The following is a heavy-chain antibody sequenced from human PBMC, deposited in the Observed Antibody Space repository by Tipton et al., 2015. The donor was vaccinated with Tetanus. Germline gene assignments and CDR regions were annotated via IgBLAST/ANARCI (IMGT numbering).Heavy chain of an antibody. V-gene: IGHV3-21*01. CDR1: GFTFSDYS. CDR3: ARVHTPGLLGRYPFDY. J-gene: IGHJ4*02. D-gene: IGHD3-9*01. CDR2: ISGSSNYI. Sequence: GSLRLSCAASGFTFSDYSMNWVRQAPGKGLEWVSSISGSSNYINYADSVKGRFTISRANARNSLYLQMNSLRGDDTGVYFCARVHTPGLLGRYPFDYWGQGTLVTVSS.